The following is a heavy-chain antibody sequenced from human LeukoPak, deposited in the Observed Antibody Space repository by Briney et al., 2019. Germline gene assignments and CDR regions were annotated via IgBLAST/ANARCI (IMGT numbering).Heavy chain of an antibody. J-gene: IGHJ4*02. CDR2: IYHKGST. CDR1: GASITSYY. D-gene: IGHD3-10*01. V-gene: IGHV4-59*12. Sequence: SETLSLTCTVSGASITSYYWSWIRQPPGKGLEWIGHIYHKGSTTYNSSLKSRITISVNASKTQFSLKLSSVTAADTAVYYCARGGDGSGNFYWGQGTLVTVSS. CDR3: ARGGDGSGNFY.